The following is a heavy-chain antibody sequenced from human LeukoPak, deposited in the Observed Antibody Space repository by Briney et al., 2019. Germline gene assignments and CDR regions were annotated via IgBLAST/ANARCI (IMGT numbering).Heavy chain of an antibody. D-gene: IGHD3-3*01. CDR3: AKAGPSYDFWSPDAFDI. V-gene: IGHV3-23*01. CDR2: ISGSGGST. CDR1: GFTFDDYA. J-gene: IGHJ3*02. Sequence: GGSLRLSCAASGFTFDDYAMHWVRQAPGKGLEWVSAISGSGGSTYYADSVKGRFTISRDNSKNTLYLQMNSLRAEDTAVYYCAKAGPSYDFWSPDAFDIWGQGTMVTVSS.